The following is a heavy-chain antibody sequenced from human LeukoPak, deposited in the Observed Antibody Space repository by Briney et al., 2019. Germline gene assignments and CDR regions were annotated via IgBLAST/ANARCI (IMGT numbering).Heavy chain of an antibody. CDR3: AKESYYDGTGFYTG. J-gene: IGHJ4*02. V-gene: IGHV3-23*01. Sequence: PGGSLRLSCAASGFSFSNYAMSWVRQAPGKGLEWASRISGSGSIDYADSVKGRFTISRDNSKNTLYLQMNSLRAEDTAVYYCAKESYYDGTGFYTGWGQGNLVTVSS. CDR1: GFSFSNYA. CDR2: ISGSGSI. D-gene: IGHD3-22*01.